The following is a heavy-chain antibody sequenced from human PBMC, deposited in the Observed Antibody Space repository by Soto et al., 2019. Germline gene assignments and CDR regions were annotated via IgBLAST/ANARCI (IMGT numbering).Heavy chain of an antibody. J-gene: IGHJ6*03. CDR1: GYSFTSYW. CDR3: ARLGGYDERGYYYYYYYYMDV. Sequence: EVQLVQSGAEVKKPGESLKISCKGSGYSFTSYWIGWVRQMPGKGLEWMGIIYPGDSDTRYSPSFQGQVTISADKSISTAYLQWSSLKASDTAMYYCARLGGYDERGYYYYYYYYMDVWGKGTTVTVSS. V-gene: IGHV5-51*03. CDR2: IYPGDSDT. D-gene: IGHD5-12*01.